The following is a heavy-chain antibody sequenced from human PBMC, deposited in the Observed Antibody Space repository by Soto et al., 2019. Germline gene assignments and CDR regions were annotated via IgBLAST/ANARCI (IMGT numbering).Heavy chain of an antibody. CDR2: IYPDDSDT. V-gene: IGHV5-51*01. D-gene: IGHD3-10*01. J-gene: IGHJ4*02. Sequence: PVESLKISCKGPGFSFTDYWIAWVRQMPWKGLEWMGIIYPDDSDTRYSPSFQGQVTISADKSISTAYLQWSSLEASDTAIYYCARALYVSKNYFKPHAYWGQGTLVSVSS. CDR1: GFSFTDYW. CDR3: ARALYVSKNYFKPHAY.